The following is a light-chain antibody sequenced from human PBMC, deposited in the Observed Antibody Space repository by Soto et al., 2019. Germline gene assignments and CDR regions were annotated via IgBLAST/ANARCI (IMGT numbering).Light chain of an antibody. J-gene: IGLJ2*01. CDR2: ATR. Sequence: QSVLTQPASVSGSPGQSITICCTGTSTDVGNYNLVSWYQQHPGKAPKLIIYATRKRPSGVSDRYSGSKSGNTASLTISGLQAEDEANYYCCSYAGSITFTFGGGTKLTVL. CDR1: STDVGNYNL. CDR3: CSYAGSITFT. V-gene: IGLV2-23*02.